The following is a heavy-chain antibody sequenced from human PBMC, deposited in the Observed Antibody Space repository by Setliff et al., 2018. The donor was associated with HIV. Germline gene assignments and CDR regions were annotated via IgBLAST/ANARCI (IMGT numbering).Heavy chain of an antibody. V-gene: IGHV4-34*01. CDR2: LSPSGTT. CDR1: GGSFTDFY. J-gene: IGHJ4*02. D-gene: IGHD4-17*01. CDR3: ASFFVTTVTNQDY. Sequence: SETLSLTCAVYGGSFTDFYWTFIRQSPGKGLEWIGELSPSGTTRSNPSLQSRVTISLDTSNNQFSLKLTSVTAADTAMYYCASFFVTTVTNQDYWGQGTPVTVSS.